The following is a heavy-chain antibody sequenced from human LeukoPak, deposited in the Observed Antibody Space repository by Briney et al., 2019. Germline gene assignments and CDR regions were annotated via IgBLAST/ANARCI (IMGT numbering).Heavy chain of an antibody. CDR1: GFTFSSYS. J-gene: IGHJ4*02. V-gene: IGHV3-21*01. CDR3: ARDSRGYSGYDSDLFDY. Sequence: GGSLRLSCAASGFTFSSYSMNWVRQAPGKGLEWVSSISSSSSYIYYADSVKGRFTISRDNTKNSLHLQMNSLRAEDTAVYYCARDSRGYSGYDSDLFDYWGQGTLVTVSS. CDR2: ISSSSSYI. D-gene: IGHD5-12*01.